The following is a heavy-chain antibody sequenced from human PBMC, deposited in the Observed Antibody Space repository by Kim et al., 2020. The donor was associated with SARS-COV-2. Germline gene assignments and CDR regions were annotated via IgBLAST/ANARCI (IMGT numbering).Heavy chain of an antibody. D-gene: IGHD3-10*01. V-gene: IGHV1-8*01. CDR2: MNPNSGNT. CDR3: ARFYMVRGVIITPYYYYYYGMDV. Sequence: ASVKVSCKASGYTFTSYDINWVRQATGQGLEWMGWMNPNSGNTGYAQKFQGRVTMTRNTSISTAYMELSSLRSEDTAVYYCARFYMVRGVIITPYYYYYYGMDVWGQGTTVTVSS. J-gene: IGHJ6*02. CDR1: GYTFTSYD.